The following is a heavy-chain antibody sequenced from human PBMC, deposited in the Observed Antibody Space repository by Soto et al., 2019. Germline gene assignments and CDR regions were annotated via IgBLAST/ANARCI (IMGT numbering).Heavy chain of an antibody. CDR3: ARHQSIVVVTAARAFDI. CDR2: IYYNGDT. CDR1: GGSISSNSHY. V-gene: IGHV4-39*01. D-gene: IGHD2-15*01. Sequence: SETLSLTCTVSGGSISSNSHYWVWIRQPPGKGLEWIGSIYYNGDTYYNPSLKSRVTISVDTSKNQFSVKLNSVTAADTAVYYCARHQSIVVVTAARAFDIWGQGTMVTVSS. J-gene: IGHJ3*02.